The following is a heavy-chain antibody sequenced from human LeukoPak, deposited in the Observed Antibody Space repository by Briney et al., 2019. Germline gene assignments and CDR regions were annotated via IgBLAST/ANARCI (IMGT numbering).Heavy chain of an antibody. CDR3: ARDRHIAAAVYYYYMDV. CDR2: INAYNGNT. J-gene: IGHJ6*03. CDR1: GYTFTGYY. D-gene: IGHD6-13*01. Sequence: GASVKVSCKASGYTFTGYYMHWVRQAPGQGLEGMGWINAYNGNTDYAQRVQGRVTMTTDTSTSTAYMELRSLRSDDTAVYYCARDRHIAAAVYYYYMDVWGKGTPVTVSS. V-gene: IGHV1-18*04.